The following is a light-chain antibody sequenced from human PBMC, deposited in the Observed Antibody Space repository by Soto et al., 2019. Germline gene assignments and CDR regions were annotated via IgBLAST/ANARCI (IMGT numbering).Light chain of an antibody. CDR2: RAS. J-gene: IGKJ4*01. V-gene: IGKV3-20*01. CDR1: QSVSSNY. CDR3: QQYGSSPLT. Sequence: IVLTKSPGTLSLAPGERATLSCRASQSVSSNYLAWYQQKPGQAPKVLIYRASSRATGIPDRFSGSGSGTDFTLTISRLEPEDFAVYYCQQYGSSPLTFGGGTKVDIK.